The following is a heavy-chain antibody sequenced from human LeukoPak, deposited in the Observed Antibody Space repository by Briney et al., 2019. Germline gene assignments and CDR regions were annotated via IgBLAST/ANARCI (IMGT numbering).Heavy chain of an antibody. CDR3: ARVTRGAGLDF. V-gene: IGHV4-30-4*01. J-gene: IGHJ4*02. CDR1: GGSISSGDKY. Sequence: PSETLSLTCNVSGGSISSGDKYWSWIRQPPGKGLEWIGYSYYSGSTYYNPSLKSRLTISVDTSENQFSLHLTSVTAADTAVYFCARVTRGAGLDFWGQGTLVTVSS. CDR2: SYYSGST. D-gene: IGHD2-21*02.